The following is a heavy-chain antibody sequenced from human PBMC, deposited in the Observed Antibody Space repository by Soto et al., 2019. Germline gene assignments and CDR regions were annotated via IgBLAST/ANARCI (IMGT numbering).Heavy chain of an antibody. Sequence: GGSLRLSXAASGFTFSSYAMSWVRQAPGKGLEWVSAISGSGGSTYYADSVKGRFTISRDNSKNTLYLQMNSLRAEDTAVYYCAKDREIAAANYYYYGMDVWGQGTTVTVSS. CDR2: ISGSGGST. J-gene: IGHJ6*02. D-gene: IGHD6-13*01. CDR1: GFTFSSYA. CDR3: AKDREIAAANYYYYGMDV. V-gene: IGHV3-23*01.